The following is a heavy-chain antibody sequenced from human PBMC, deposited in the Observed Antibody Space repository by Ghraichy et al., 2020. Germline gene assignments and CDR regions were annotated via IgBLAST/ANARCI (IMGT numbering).Heavy chain of an antibody. CDR2: IREVATVK. Sequence: GGSLRLSCAASGFTFSSYGMHWVRQPPGKGLDWVAFIREVATVKYYGESVKGRFIISRDNSKDTLFLEMNSLRDEDTGVYYCAKDSVPKTGRTSDRPGTDYWGQGTLVTVSS. J-gene: IGHJ4*02. D-gene: IGHD1-1*01. CDR3: AKDSVPKTGRTSDRPGTDY. CDR1: GFTFSSYG. V-gene: IGHV3-30*02.